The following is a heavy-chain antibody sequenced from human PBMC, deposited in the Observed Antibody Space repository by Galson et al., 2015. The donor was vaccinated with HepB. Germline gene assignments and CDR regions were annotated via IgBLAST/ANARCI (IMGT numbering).Heavy chain of an antibody. J-gene: IGHJ4*02. CDR1: GYTFTSYG. Sequence: VKVSCKASGYTFTSYGISWVRQAPGQGLEWMGWISAYNGNTTYAQKLQGRVTMTTDTSTSTAYMELRSLRYDDTAVYYCARRWGVTMVRGAEHSPHFDYWGQGTLVTVSS. D-gene: IGHD3-10*01. CDR3: ARRWGVTMVRGAEHSPHFDY. V-gene: IGHV1-18*01. CDR2: ISAYNGNT.